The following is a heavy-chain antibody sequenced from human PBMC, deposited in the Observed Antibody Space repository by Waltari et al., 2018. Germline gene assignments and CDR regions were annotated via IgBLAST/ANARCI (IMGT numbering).Heavy chain of an antibody. CDR2: ISSSGSTI. Sequence: EVQLVESGGGLVQPGGSLRLSCAASGFTFSSYEMNWVRQAPGKGLGWFSYISSSGSTIYYADTVKGRFTISRDNAKNSLYLQMNSLRAQDTAVYYCARGFGWELPYWGQGTLVTVSS. V-gene: IGHV3-48*03. D-gene: IGHD1-26*01. J-gene: IGHJ4*02. CDR3: ARGFGWELPY. CDR1: GFTFSSYE.